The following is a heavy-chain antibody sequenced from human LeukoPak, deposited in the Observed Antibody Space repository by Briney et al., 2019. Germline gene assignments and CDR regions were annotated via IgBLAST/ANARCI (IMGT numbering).Heavy chain of an antibody. V-gene: IGHV4-34*01. CDR3: APGYSSSWDNWFDP. Sequence: PSETLSLTCAVYGGSFSGYYWSWIRQPPGKGLEWIGEINHSGSTNYNPSLKSRVTISIDTSKNQFSLKLSSVTAADTAVYYCAPGYSSSWDNWFDPWGQGTLVTVSS. CDR1: GGSFSGYY. D-gene: IGHD6-13*01. CDR2: INHSGST. J-gene: IGHJ5*02.